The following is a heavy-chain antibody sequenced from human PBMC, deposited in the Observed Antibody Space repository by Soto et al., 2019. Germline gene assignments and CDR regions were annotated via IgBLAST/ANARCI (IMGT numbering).Heavy chain of an antibody. CDR2: MSSSGST. Sequence: QVQLQESGPGLVEPSQTLSLTCSVSGDSISSGGYYWSWIRQHPGKGLEWIGYMSSSGSTYYNSSLKSRLTISIDASKNQFSLKLSSVTAVDTAVYYCAWEYSYGHDYWGQGTRVTVSS. CDR3: AWEYSYGHDY. CDR1: GDSISSGGYY. J-gene: IGHJ4*02. D-gene: IGHD5-18*01. V-gene: IGHV4-31*02.